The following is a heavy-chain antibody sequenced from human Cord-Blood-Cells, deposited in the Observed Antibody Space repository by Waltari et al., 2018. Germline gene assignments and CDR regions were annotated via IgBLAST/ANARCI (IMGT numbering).Heavy chain of an antibody. CDR3: AKEPTGYSSSWSFDY. CDR1: GFTFSSYG. Sequence: SGGGVVQPGRSLRLSCAASGFTFSSYGMHWVRQAPGKGLEWVAVISYDGSNKYYADSVKGRFTISRDNSKNTLYLQMNSLRAEDTAVYYCAKEPTGYSSSWSFDYWGQGT. J-gene: IGHJ4*02. CDR2: ISYDGSNK. V-gene: IGHV3-30*18. D-gene: IGHD6-13*01.